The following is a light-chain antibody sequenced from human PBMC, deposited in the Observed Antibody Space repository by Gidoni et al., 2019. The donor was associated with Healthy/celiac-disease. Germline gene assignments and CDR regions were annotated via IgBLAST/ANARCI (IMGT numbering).Light chain of an antibody. V-gene: IGLV2-14*01. J-gene: IGLJ3*02. Sequence: QSALTPPAPVSESAGPSITISCTGASSDVGGYNYVSWYQQPPGKAPKLMSYEVSKRPSGVSNRFSGSKSGNTASLTISVLQAEDEADYYCSSYTSSSTNWVFGGGTKLTVL. CDR1: SSDVGGYNY. CDR2: EVS. CDR3: SSYTSSSTNWV.